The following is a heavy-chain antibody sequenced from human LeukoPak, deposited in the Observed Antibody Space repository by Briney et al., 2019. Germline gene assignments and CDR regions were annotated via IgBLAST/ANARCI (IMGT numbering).Heavy chain of an antibody. Sequence: PSETLSLTCTVSGGSISSSSYYWGWIRQPPGKGLEWIGSIYYSGSTYYNPSLKSRVTISVDTSKNQFSLKLSSVTAADTAVYYCARQGEGTMVRGVAYYYGMDVWGQGTTVTVSS. CDR2: IYYSGST. D-gene: IGHD3-10*01. J-gene: IGHJ6*02. CDR3: ARQGEGTMVRGVAYYYGMDV. CDR1: GGSISSSSYY. V-gene: IGHV4-39*01.